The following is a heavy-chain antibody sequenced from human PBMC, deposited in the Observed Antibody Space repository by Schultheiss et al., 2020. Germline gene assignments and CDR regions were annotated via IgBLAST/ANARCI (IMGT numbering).Heavy chain of an antibody. CDR2: TYYRSKWYN. CDR3: ARSGCASTSCDLLDY. Sequence: SETLSLTCAISGDSVSSNSAAWNWIRQSPSRGLEWLGRTYYRSKWYNDYAVSVKSRITINPDPSKNQFSLQLKSVSPEDTGLYFYARSGCASTSCDLLDYWGQGTLVTVSS. J-gene: IGHJ4*02. D-gene: IGHD2-2*01. V-gene: IGHV6-1*01. CDR1: GDSVSSNSAA.